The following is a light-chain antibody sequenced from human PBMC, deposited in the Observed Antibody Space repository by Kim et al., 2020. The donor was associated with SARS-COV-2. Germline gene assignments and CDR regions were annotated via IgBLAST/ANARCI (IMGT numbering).Light chain of an antibody. CDR2: GAS. J-gene: IGKJ2*01. V-gene: IGKV3-20*01. CDR1: ESVGSSY. Sequence: LAPGERATLSCRATESVGSSYLAWYQQKPGQAPRLLIYGASSRATGIPDRFSASGSGTDFTLSITRLEPEDFALYYCQQYGSSPYTFGQGTKL. CDR3: QQYGSSPYT.